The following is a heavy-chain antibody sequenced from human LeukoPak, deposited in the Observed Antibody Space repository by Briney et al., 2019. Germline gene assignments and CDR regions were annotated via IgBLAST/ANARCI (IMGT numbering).Heavy chain of an antibody. CDR1: GFTFSSYG. CDR2: ISYDGSNK. J-gene: IGHJ4*02. Sequence: PGGSLRLSCAASGFTFSSYGMHWVRQAPGKGLEWVAVISYDGSNKYYADSVKGRFTISRDNSKNTLYLQMNSLRAEDTAVYYCAKDEGPVVVMPFDYWGQGTLVTVSS. V-gene: IGHV3-30*18. D-gene: IGHD3-22*01. CDR3: AKDEGPVVVMPFDY.